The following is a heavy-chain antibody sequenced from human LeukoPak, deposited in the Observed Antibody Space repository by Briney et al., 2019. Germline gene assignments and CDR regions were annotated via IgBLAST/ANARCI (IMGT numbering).Heavy chain of an antibody. CDR1: GFTFSSYW. J-gene: IGHJ3*02. CDR2: IKQDGSEK. CDR3: ARALLGYCSSTSCYLVAFDI. Sequence: GGSLRLSCAASGFTFSSYWMSRVRQAPGKGLEWVANIKQDGSEKYYVDSVKGRFTISRDNAKNSLYLQMNSLRAKDTAVYYCARALLGYCSSTSCYLVAFDIWGQGTMVTVSS. D-gene: IGHD2-2*01. V-gene: IGHV3-7*03.